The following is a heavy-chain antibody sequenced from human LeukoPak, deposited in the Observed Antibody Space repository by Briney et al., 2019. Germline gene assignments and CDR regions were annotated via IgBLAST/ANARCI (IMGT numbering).Heavy chain of an antibody. CDR1: GFTFSSFA. D-gene: IGHD4-17*01. Sequence: PGGSLRLSCAASGFTFSSFAITWVRQAPGKGLEWVSSISGSGHSTYYADSVRGRFTISRDNSKNTLYLQMNSLRAEGTAVYYCAKDPNGDYVGAFDMWGPGTMVTVSS. CDR2: ISGSGHST. CDR3: AKDPNGDYVGAFDM. V-gene: IGHV3-23*01. J-gene: IGHJ3*02.